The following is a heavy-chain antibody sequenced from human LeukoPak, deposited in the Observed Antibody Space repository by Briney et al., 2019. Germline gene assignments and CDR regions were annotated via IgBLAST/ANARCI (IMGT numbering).Heavy chain of an antibody. V-gene: IGHV3-30*02. Sequence: AGGSLRLSCAVSGFTFSSYGMHWVRQAPGKGLEWVAFIRYDGSNKYYADSVKGRFTISRDNSKNTLYLQMNSLRAEDTAVYYCARDLRYSSGYSSGGNAFDIWGQGTMVTVSS. J-gene: IGHJ3*02. CDR2: IRYDGSNK. CDR1: GFTFSSYG. D-gene: IGHD6-19*01. CDR3: ARDLRYSSGYSSGGNAFDI.